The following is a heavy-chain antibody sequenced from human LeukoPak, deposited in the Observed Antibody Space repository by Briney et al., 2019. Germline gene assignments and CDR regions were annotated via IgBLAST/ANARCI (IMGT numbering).Heavy chain of an antibody. D-gene: IGHD6-13*01. V-gene: IGHV4-59*01. Sequence: PSGTLSLTCTVSGGSISSYYWSWIRQPPGKGLEWIGYIYYSGSTNYNPSLKSRVTISVDTSKNQFSLKLSSVTAADTAVYYCARNRIAAAGTFGWFDPWGQGTLVTVSS. CDR2: IYYSGST. CDR3: ARNRIAAAGTFGWFDP. J-gene: IGHJ5*02. CDR1: GGSISSYY.